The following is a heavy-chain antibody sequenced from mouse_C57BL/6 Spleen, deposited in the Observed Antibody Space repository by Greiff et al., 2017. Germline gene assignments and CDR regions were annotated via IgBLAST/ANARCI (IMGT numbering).Heavy chain of an antibody. V-gene: IGHV2-2*01. CDR2: IWSGGST. CDR1: GFSLTSYG. J-gene: IGHJ1*03. Sequence: QVQLQQSGPGLVQPSQSLSITCTVSGFSLTSYGVHWVRQSPGKGLEWLGVIWSGGSTDYNAAFISRLSISKDNSKSQVFFKMNSLQADDTAIYYCARKEEDGYYGWYFDVWGTGTTVTVSS. D-gene: IGHD2-3*01. CDR3: ARKEEDGYYGWYFDV.